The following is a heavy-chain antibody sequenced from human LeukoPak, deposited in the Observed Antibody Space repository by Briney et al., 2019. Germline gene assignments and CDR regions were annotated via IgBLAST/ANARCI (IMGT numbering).Heavy chain of an antibody. D-gene: IGHD1-26*01. CDR1: GFRFSSYW. CDR3: ARDLFSGSYQEDF. CDR2: IKDDGSGK. V-gene: IGHV3-7*01. Sequence: GGSLRLSCAASGFRFSSYWMSWVRQAPGKGLEWVANIKDDGSGKYYADSVKGRFTISRDDAKNSLYLEMNSLRAEDTAVYYCARDLFSGSYQEDFWGQGTLVTVSS. J-gene: IGHJ4*02.